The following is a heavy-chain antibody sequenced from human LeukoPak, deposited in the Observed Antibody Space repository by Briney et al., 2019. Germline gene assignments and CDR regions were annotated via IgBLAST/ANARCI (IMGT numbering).Heavy chain of an antibody. CDR3: AMVRGVIILRGKDYYYYYGMDV. V-gene: IGHV1-8*01. J-gene: IGHJ6*02. CDR2: MNPNSGNT. D-gene: IGHD3-10*01. Sequence: ASVKVSCKASGYTFTSYDINWARQATGQGLEWMGWMNPNSGNTGYAQKFQGRVTMTRNTSISTAYMELSSLRSEDTAVYYCAMVRGVIILRGKDYYYYYGMDVWGQGTTVTVSS. CDR1: GYTFTSYD.